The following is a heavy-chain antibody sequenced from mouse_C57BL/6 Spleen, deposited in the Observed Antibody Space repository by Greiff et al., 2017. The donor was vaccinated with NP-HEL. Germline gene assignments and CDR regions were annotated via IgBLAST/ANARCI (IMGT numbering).Heavy chain of an antibody. J-gene: IGHJ1*03. CDR1: GYTFTDYE. CDR2: IDPETGGT. CDR3: TRPFYYGSSPRYFDV. D-gene: IGHD1-1*01. V-gene: IGHV1-15*01. Sequence: VQLQQSGAELVRPGASVTLSCKASGYTFTDYEMHWVKQTPVHGLEWIGAIDPETGGTAYNQKFKGKAILTADKSSSTAYMELRSLTSEDSAVYYCTRPFYYGSSPRYFDVWGTGTTVTVSS.